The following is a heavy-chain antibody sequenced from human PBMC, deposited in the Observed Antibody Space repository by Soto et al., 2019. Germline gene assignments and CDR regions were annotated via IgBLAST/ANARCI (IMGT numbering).Heavy chain of an antibody. Sequence: GASVKVSCKASGYTFTSYGISWVRQAPGQGLEWMGWISAYNGNTNYAQKLQGRVTMTTDTSTSTAYMELRSLRSDDTAVYYCARDGVRYSSGPRPYYYYGMDVWGQGTTVTVSS. CDR1: GYTFTSYG. D-gene: IGHD6-19*01. V-gene: IGHV1-18*01. CDR3: ARDGVRYSSGPRPYYYYGMDV. J-gene: IGHJ6*02. CDR2: ISAYNGNT.